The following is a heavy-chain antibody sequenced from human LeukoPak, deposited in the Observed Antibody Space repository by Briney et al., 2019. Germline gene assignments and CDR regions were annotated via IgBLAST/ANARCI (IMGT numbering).Heavy chain of an antibody. CDR1: GYTFTSYD. V-gene: IGHV1-8*01. Sequence: GASVKVSCKASGYTFTSYDINWVRQATGQGLEWMGWMNPNSGNTGYAQKFQGRVTMTRNTSISTAYMELSSLRAEDTALYYCAKARSYRLHDAFDIWGQGTMVTVSS. D-gene: IGHD3-10*01. J-gene: IGHJ3*02. CDR2: MNPNSGNT. CDR3: AKARSYRLHDAFDI.